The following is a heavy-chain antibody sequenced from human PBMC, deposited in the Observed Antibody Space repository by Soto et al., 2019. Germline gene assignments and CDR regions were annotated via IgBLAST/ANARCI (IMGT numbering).Heavy chain of an antibody. CDR1: GGTFSSYA. D-gene: IGHD3-3*01. CDR3: ARSSGWSGYYYYGMDV. CDR2: IIPIFGTA. V-gene: IGHV1-69*06. J-gene: IGHJ6*02. Sequence: SVQFSFKASGGTFSSYAITWLRQAPRQGLEWMGGIIPIFGTANYAQKFQGRVTITADKSTSTAYMELSSLRSEDTAVYYCARSSGWSGYYYYGMDVWGQGTTVTVSS.